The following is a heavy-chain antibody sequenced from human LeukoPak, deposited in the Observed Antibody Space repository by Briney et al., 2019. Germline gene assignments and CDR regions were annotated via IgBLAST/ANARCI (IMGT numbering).Heavy chain of an antibody. J-gene: IGHJ4*02. Sequence: SVKVSCKASGGTFSSYAISWVRQAPGQGLEWMGRIIPIFGIANYAQKFQGRVTITADKSTSTAYMELSSLRSEDTAVYYCAREGVPEYYFDYWGQGTPVTVSS. CDR2: IIPIFGIA. V-gene: IGHV1-69*04. D-gene: IGHD1-14*01. CDR3: AREGVPEYYFDY. CDR1: GGTFSSYA.